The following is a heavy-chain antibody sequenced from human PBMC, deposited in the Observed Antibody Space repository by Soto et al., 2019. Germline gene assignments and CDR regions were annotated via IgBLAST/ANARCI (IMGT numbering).Heavy chain of an antibody. CDR2: ISGSGGST. D-gene: IGHD2-2*02. V-gene: IGHV3-23*01. CDR3: AKDPPRGYCSRTSCYSDYYYGMDV. CDR1: GFTFSSYA. Sequence: PGGSLRLSCAASGFTFSSYAMSWVRQAPGKGLEWVSAISGSGGSTYYADSVKGRFTISRDNSKNTLYLQMNSLRAEDTAVYYCAKDPPRGYCSRTSCYSDYYYGMDVWGQGTTVTVSS. J-gene: IGHJ6*02.